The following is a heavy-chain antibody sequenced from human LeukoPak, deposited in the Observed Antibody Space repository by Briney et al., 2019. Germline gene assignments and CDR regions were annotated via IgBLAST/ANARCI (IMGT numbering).Heavy chain of an antibody. CDR3: AKEFSDYYDSSGYPQVGAFDI. CDR2: ISGSGGST. CDR1: GFTFSSYA. J-gene: IGHJ3*02. D-gene: IGHD3-22*01. V-gene: IGHV3-23*01. Sequence: GRSLRLSCAASGFTFSSYAMHWVRQAPGKGLEWVSAISGSGGSTYYADSVKGRFTISRDNSKNTLYLQMNSLRAEDTAVYYCAKEFSDYYDSSGYPQVGAFDIWGQGTMVTVSS.